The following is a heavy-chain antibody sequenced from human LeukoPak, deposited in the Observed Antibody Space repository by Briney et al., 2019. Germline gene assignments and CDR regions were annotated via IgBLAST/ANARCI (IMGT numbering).Heavy chain of an antibody. CDR2: IYYSGNT. J-gene: IGHJ6*03. CDR1: GGSISGYY. D-gene: IGHD3-22*01. CDR3: ARALKYYDSSGYYMDV. V-gene: IGHV4-59*01. Sequence: SETLSLTCTVSGGSISGYYWNWIRHPPGKGLEWIGYIYYSGNTNYNPSLKSRVAISVDMSKNQFSLKLSSVTAADTAVYYCARALKYYDSSGYYMDVWGKGTTVTVSS.